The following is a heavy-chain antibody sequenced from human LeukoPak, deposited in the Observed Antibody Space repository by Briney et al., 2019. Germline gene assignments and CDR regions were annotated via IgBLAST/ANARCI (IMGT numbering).Heavy chain of an antibody. CDR2: ISYDGSNK. CDR1: GFTFSSYG. CDR3: GRDYSDYVIDY. V-gene: IGHV3-30*03. Sequence: PGGSLRLSCAASGFTFSSYGMHWVRQAPGKGLEWVAVISYDGSNKYYADSVKGRFTISRDNSKNTLYLQMNGLRAEDTAVYYCGRDYSDYVIDYWGQGTLVTVSS. D-gene: IGHD4-17*01. J-gene: IGHJ4*02.